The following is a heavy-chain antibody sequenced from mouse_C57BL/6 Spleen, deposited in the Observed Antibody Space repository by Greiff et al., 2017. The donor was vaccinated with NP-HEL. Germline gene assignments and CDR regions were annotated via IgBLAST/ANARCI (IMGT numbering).Heavy chain of an antibody. CDR2: INPSNGGT. D-gene: IGHD4-1*01. CDR3: ARGLGRYWYFDV. V-gene: IGHV1-53*01. Sequence: QVQLQQSGTELVKPGASVKLSCKASGYTFTSYWMHWVKQRPGQGLEWIGNINPSNGGTNYNEKFKSKATLTVDKSSSTAYMQLSSLTSEDSAVYYCARGLGRYWYFDVWGTGTTVTVSS. J-gene: IGHJ1*03. CDR1: GYTFTSYW.